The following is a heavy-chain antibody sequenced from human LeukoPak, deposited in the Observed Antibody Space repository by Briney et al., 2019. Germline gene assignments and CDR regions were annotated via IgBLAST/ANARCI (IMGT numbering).Heavy chain of an antibody. Sequence: QPGGSLRLSCEASGFTLSSYWLHWVRQAPGKGLVWVSRINSDGSSTSYADSVKGRFTISRDNAKNSLYLQMNSLRAEDTAVYYCAKDSPSRTATTEVPVDYWGQGTLVTVSS. CDR2: INSDGSST. CDR3: AKDSPSRTATTEVPVDY. J-gene: IGHJ4*02. D-gene: IGHD1/OR15-1a*01. V-gene: IGHV3-74*01. CDR1: GFTLSSYW.